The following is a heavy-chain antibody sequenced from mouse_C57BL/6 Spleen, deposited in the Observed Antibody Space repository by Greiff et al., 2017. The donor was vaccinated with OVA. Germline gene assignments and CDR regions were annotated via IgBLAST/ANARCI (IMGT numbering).Heavy chain of an antibody. CDR3: ARDYGSRPYRYAMDY. J-gene: IGHJ4*01. V-gene: IGHV1-53*01. Sequence: VQLQQPGTELVKPGASVKLSCKASGYTFTSYWMHWVKQRPGQGLEWIGNINPSNGGTNYNEKFKSKATLTVDKSSSTSYMQLSSLTSEDSAVYYCARDYGSRPYRYAMDYWGQGTSVTVSS. D-gene: IGHD1-1*01. CDR1: GYTFTSYW. CDR2: INPSNGGT.